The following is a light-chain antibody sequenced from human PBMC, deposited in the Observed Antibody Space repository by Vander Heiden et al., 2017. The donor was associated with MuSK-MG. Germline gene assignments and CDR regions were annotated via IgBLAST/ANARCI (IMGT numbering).Light chain of an antibody. J-gene: IGKJ2*01. CDR3: QQYDIWPPYT. CDR1: QSVSIN. V-gene: IGKV3-15*01. CDR2: HAS. Sequence: EIVMTQSPATLSVSPGERATLSCRASQSVSINLAWYQQKPDQAPRLLIYHASTRATDIPARFSGSGSGTEFTLSISSRQSEDFAVYYCQQYDIWPPYTFGQGTKLEIK.